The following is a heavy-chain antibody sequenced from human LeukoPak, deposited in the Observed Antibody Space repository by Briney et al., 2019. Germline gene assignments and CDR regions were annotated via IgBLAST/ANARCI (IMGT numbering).Heavy chain of an antibody. CDR2: IYSGGGT. Sequence: PGGSLRLSCAASEFTVSSNYMSWVRQAPGKGLEWVSVIYSGGGTYYADSVKGRFTISRDNSKNTLYLQMNSLRAEDTAVYYCVRDGSSGWHFDYWGQGTLVTVSS. CDR3: VRDGSSGWHFDY. J-gene: IGHJ4*02. CDR1: EFTVSSNY. D-gene: IGHD6-19*01. V-gene: IGHV3-53*01.